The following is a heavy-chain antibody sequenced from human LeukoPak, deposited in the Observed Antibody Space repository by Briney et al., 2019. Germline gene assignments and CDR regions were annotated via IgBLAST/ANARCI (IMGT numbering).Heavy chain of an antibody. J-gene: IGHJ4*02. CDR2: IYHSGST. CDR1: GGSISSGNW. D-gene: IGHD6-19*01. Sequence: SETLSLTCAVSGGSISSGNWWSWVRQPPGKRLEWIGEIYHSGSTNYNPSLKSRVTISVDKSENQFSLKLSSVTAADTAVYYCARDKGSGWRSDYFDYWGQGTLVTVSS. CDR3: ARDKGSGWRSDYFDY. V-gene: IGHV4-4*02.